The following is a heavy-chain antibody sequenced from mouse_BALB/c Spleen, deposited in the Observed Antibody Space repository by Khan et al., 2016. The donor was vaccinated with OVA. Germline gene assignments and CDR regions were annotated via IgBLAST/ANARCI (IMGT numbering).Heavy chain of an antibody. V-gene: IGHV3-2*02. CDR1: GYSITSGYA. J-gene: IGHJ2*01. CDR3: ERGSYYGYYFDY. Sequence: EVQLVETGPGLVKPSQSLSLTCTVTGYSITSGYAWNWIRQFPGNKLEWMGYISYSGVTSYTPSLKSRISITRDTSKNQFFLQLNSVTTEDTATDYCERGSYYGYYFDYWGQGTTLTVSS. D-gene: IGHD1-1*01. CDR2: ISYSGVT.